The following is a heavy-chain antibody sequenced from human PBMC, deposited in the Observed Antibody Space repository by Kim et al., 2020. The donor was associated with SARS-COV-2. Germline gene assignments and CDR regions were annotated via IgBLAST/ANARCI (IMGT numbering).Heavy chain of an antibody. Sequence: GGSLRLSCAASGFTFSSYWMHWVRQAPGKGLVWVSRINSDGGTTSYADSVEGRFTISRDNAKSTLYLQMNSLRAEDTAVYYCASGRYTGTSCYFDYWGQGTLVTVSS. D-gene: IGHD1-26*01. CDR1: GFTFSSYW. J-gene: IGHJ4*02. CDR2: INSDGGTT. CDR3: ASGRYTGTSCYFDY. V-gene: IGHV3-74*01.